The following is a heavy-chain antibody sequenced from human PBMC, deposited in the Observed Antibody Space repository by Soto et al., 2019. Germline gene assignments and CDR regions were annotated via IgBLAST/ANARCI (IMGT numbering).Heavy chain of an antibody. CDR3: ARYSSSWPGFDP. CDR1: GFTFSSYS. V-gene: IGHV3-21*01. J-gene: IGHJ5*02. Sequence: LRLSCAASGFTFSSYSMNWVRQAPGKGLEWVSSISSSSSYIYYADSVKGRFTISRDNAKNSLYLQMNSLRAEDTAVYYCARYSSSWPGFDPWGQGTLVTVSS. D-gene: IGHD6-13*01. CDR2: ISSSSSYI.